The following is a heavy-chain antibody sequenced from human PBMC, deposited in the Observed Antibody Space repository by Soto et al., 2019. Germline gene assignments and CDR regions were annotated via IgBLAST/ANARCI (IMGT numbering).Heavy chain of an antibody. J-gene: IGHJ6*02. V-gene: IGHV1-18*01. CDR3: AKNGQPPYYYYGLDV. Sequence: ASVKVSCKASGYIFTTYGISWVRQAPGQGLEWMGWISANNGNTYYAQKFQGRVTMTTDTPTRTIYMELRSLRSDDTAVYYCAKNGQPPYYYYGLDVWGQGTKVTVSS. D-gene: IGHD2-8*01. CDR2: ISANNGNT. CDR1: GYIFTTYG.